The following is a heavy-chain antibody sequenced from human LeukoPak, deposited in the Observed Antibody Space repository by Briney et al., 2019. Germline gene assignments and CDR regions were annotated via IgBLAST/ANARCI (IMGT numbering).Heavy chain of an antibody. CDR1: GGSISSYY. D-gene: IGHD5-18*01. Sequence: SETLSLTCTVSGGSISSYYWSWIRQPAGKGLEWIGRIYTSGSTNYNPSLKSRVTMSVDTSKNQFSLKLSSVTAADTAVYYCARVSTDTAMARGRYYYYYYMDVWGKGTTVTVSS. V-gene: IGHV4-4*07. CDR3: ARVSTDTAMARGRYYYYYYMDV. J-gene: IGHJ6*03. CDR2: IYTSGST.